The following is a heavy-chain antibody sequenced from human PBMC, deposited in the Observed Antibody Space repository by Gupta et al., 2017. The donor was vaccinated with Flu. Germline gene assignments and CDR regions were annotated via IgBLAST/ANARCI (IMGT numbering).Heavy chain of an antibody. V-gene: IGHV1-46*01. D-gene: IGHD1-26*01. J-gene: IGHJ3*02. Sequence: QVQLVQSGAEVKKPGASVKVSCKASGYTFTSYYMHWVRQAPGQGLEWMGIINPSGGSTSYAQKFQGRVTMTRDTSTSTVYMELSSLRSEDTAVYYCARDRAGAIPNDAFDIWGQGTMVTVSS. CDR2: INPSGGST. CDR3: ARDRAGAIPNDAFDI. CDR1: GYTFTSYY.